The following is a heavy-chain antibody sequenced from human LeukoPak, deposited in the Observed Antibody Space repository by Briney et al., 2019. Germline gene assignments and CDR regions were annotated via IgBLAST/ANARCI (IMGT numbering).Heavy chain of an antibody. CDR1: GGSVSSGSYY. V-gene: IGHV4-61*01. CDR2: IYYSGST. J-gene: IGHJ4*02. D-gene: IGHD5-18*01. CDR3: ARGKQLWLPSPFDY. Sequence: SETLSLTCTVSGGSVSSGSYYWSWIRQPPGKGLEWIGYIYYSGSTNYNPSPKSRVTISVDTSKNQFPLKLSSVTAADTAVYYCARGKQLWLPSPFDYWGQGTLVTVSS.